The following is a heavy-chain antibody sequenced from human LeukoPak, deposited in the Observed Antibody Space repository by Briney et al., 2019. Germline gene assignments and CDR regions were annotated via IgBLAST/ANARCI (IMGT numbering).Heavy chain of an antibody. CDR3: ARGKDHDFWNPFDH. CDR1: GFTLSKYA. D-gene: IGHD3-3*01. Sequence: PGGSLRLSRAASGFTLSKYATNWVRQAPWKGLEWVSGIDGSGGRPPSADSVKGRFTISRDISKNTLYLQMDSLRAEDTAAYYCARGKDHDFWNPFDHWGQGTLVTVSS. CDR2: IDGSGGRP. J-gene: IGHJ4*02. V-gene: IGHV3-23*01.